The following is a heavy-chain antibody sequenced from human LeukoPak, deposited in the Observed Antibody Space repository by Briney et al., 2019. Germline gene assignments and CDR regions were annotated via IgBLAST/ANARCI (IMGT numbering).Heavy chain of an antibody. CDR1: GFTVSSNY. CDR3: ARAPYGDCPDY. CDR2: IKQDGSQK. J-gene: IGHJ4*02. D-gene: IGHD4-17*01. V-gene: IGHV3-7*01. Sequence: GGSLRLSCAASGFTVSSNYMSWVRQAPGRGLEWVANIKQDGSQKYYVDSVKGRFTISRDNAKSSLYLQLNSLRAEDTAVYYCARAPYGDCPDYWGQGTPVTVSS.